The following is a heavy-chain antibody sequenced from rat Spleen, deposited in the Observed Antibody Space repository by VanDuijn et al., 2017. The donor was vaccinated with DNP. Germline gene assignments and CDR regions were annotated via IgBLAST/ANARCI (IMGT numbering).Heavy chain of an antibody. V-gene: IGHV5-25*01. D-gene: IGHD1-4*01. CDR2: IPYSGGTT. CDR1: GFTFSDYY. CDR3: ASIIAGIGYFDY. Sequence: EVQLVESGGGSVQPGRSLKLSCAASGFTFSDYYMAWVRQVPGRRLEWVASIPYSGGTTYYPDSVKGRFTISRDNAKSTLYLQMDSLRSDDTATYHCASIIAGIGYFDYWGQGVMVTVSS. J-gene: IGHJ2*01.